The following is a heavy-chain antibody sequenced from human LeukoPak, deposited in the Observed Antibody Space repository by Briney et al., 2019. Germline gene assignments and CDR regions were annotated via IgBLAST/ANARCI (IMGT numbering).Heavy chain of an antibody. V-gene: IGHV1-69*04. D-gene: IGHD2-2*02. CDR2: FIPMVGVA. Sequence: SVKVSCKASGGSFSRNAISWVRQAPGQGLEWMGRFIPMVGVATYAQKFQGRVTITEDRSTSTAYMELSSLTSEDTAVYYCARIQAVGVPVAIDAYYSYGMDVWGQGTAVSVSS. CDR3: ARIQAVGVPVAIDAYYSYGMDV. CDR1: GGSFSRNA. J-gene: IGHJ6*02.